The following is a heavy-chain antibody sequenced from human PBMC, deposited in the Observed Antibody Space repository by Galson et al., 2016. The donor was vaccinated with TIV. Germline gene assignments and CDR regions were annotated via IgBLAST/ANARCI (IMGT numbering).Heavy chain of an antibody. CDR3: ARDPGYFVY. V-gene: IGHV1-3*01. J-gene: IGHJ4*02. CDR1: GYTFTNYI. Sequence: SVKVSCKASGYTFTNYIMHWVRQAPGQRLEWMGWINAANGNTKYSQTFQSRVTITRDTSASTAYMELSSLRSEDTAVYYCARDPGYFVYWGQGTLVTVSS. D-gene: IGHD1-1*01. CDR2: INAANGNT.